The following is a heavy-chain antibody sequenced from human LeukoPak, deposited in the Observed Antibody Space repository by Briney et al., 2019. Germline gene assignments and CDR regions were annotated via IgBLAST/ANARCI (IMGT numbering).Heavy chain of an antibody. CDR1: GGSISSYY. D-gene: IGHD6-25*01. J-gene: IGHJ6*03. Sequence: SETLSLTCTVSGGSISSYYWSWIRQPPGKGLEWIGYIYYTGSTNYNPSLKSRVTMSVDTSKNQFSLKLSSVTAADTAVYYCARDLGYQYYYMDVWGKGTTVTVSS. CDR2: IYYTGST. V-gene: IGHV4-59*12. CDR3: ARDLGYQYYYMDV.